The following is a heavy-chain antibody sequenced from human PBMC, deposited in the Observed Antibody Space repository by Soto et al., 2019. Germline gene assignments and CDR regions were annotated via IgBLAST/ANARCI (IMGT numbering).Heavy chain of an antibody. CDR2: ISSSSRTI. D-gene: IGHD5-18*01. CDR3: ARDYSSYGPFDY. V-gene: IGHV3-48*01. J-gene: IGHJ4*02. CDR1: GFTFSSYS. Sequence: EVQLVESGGGLVQPGGSLRLSCAASGFTFSSYSMNWVSQAPGKGLEWVSYISSSSRTIYYADSVKGRFTISRDNAKNSLYLQMTSLRAEDTAVSYCARDYSSYGPFDYWGQGTLVTVSS.